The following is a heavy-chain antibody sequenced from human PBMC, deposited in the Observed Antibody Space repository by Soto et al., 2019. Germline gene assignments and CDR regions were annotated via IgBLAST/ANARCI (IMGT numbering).Heavy chain of an antibody. V-gene: IGHV5-51*01. D-gene: IGHD2-15*01. CDR3: VRSDIVVVVAYDAFDI. Sequence: GGSLRLSCKGSGYSFTSYWIGWVRQMPGKGLEWMGIIYPGDSDTRYSPSFQGQVTISADKSISTAYLQWSSLKASDTAMYYCVRSDIVVVVAYDAFDIWGQGTMVTVSS. J-gene: IGHJ3*02. CDR2: IYPGDSDT. CDR1: GYSFTSYW.